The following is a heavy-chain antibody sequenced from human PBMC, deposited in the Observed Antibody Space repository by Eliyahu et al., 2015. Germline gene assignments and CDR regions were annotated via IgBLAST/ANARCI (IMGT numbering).Heavy chain of an antibody. CDR1: GASMDSYY. J-gene: IGHJ4*02. Sequence: QVPVQESGPGLVKPSEXLSLTCSVSGASMDSYYWSWIRQPAGKGLEWIWRIFTNGRTXFNPPLKSRLSMSVDTPKNEFSLRLKSVTAADTAVYYCAREASFLTLGLYYIDFWGRGTRVTVSS. CDR2: IFTNGRT. V-gene: IGHV4-4*07. CDR3: AREASFLTLGLYYIDF. D-gene: IGHD2/OR15-2a*01.